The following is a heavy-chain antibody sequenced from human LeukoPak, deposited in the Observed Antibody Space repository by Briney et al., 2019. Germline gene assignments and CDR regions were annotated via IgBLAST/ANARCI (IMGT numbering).Heavy chain of an antibody. D-gene: IGHD4-17*01. Sequence: PSETLSLTCTVSGGPIGRFFWSWIRQSPGKGLEWIGYIYYSVNTKYSPSLKSRVTISVDTSQNQFSLKLSSVTAADTAVYYCARDYGDYVVDYWGQGTLVTVSS. CDR3: ARDYGDYVVDY. CDR1: GGPIGRFF. CDR2: IYYSVNT. V-gene: IGHV4-59*01. J-gene: IGHJ4*02.